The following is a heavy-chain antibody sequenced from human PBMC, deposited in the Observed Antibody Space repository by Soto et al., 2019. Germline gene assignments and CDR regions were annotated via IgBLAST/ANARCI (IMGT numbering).Heavy chain of an antibody. J-gene: IGHJ4*02. CDR3: ARDFGYCSSTSCPVGYFDY. CDR1: GFTFSSYA. V-gene: IGHV3-30-3*01. Sequence: GGSLRLSCAASGFTFSSYAMHWVRQAPGKGLEWVAVISYDGSNKYYADSVKGRFTISRDNSKNTLYLQMNSLRAEDTAVYYCARDFGYCSSTSCPVGYFDYWGQGTLVTVSS. CDR2: ISYDGSNK. D-gene: IGHD2-2*03.